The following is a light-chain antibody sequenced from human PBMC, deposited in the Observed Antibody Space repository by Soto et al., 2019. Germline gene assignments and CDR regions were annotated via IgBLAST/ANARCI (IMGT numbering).Light chain of an antibody. V-gene: IGKV1-39*01. CDR1: QIISSY. J-gene: IGKJ2*01. Sequence: DIRMTQSPSSLSASVGDRVTITCRASQIISSYLNWYQQKPGKAPKLLIYAASSLQSGVPSRFSGRGSGTDFTLTIGSLQPEDFATYYCHQTYSAPYTFGQGTKLEIK. CDR3: HQTYSAPYT. CDR2: AAS.